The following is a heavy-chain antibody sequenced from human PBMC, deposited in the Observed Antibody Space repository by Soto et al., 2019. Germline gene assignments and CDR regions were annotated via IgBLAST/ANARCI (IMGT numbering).Heavy chain of an antibody. CDR2: ISGSGGST. CDR1: GFTFSSYA. CDR3: AKDHLIVVVPAAIPSWFDP. Sequence: EVQLLESGGGLVQPGGSLRLSCAASGFTFSSYAMSWVRQAPGKGLEWVSAISGSGGSTYYADSVKGRFTISRDNSKNTLYLQMNSLRAEDTAVYYCAKDHLIVVVPAAIPSWFDPWGQGTLVTVSS. D-gene: IGHD2-2*02. J-gene: IGHJ5*02. V-gene: IGHV3-23*01.